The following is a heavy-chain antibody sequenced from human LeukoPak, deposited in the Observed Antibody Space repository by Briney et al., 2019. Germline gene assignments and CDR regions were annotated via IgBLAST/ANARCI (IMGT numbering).Heavy chain of an antibody. V-gene: IGHV3-74*01. CDR1: GFTFSSHW. Sequence: GGSLRLSCVTAGFTFSSHWMRWVRQGPGKELVWVSRINTDGSTTSYADSVKGRFTISRDNAKNTLYLQMNSLRAEDTAVYYCARVIIAATGIDYWGQGTLVTVSS. D-gene: IGHD6-13*01. CDR2: INTDGSTT. CDR3: ARVIIAATGIDY. J-gene: IGHJ4*02.